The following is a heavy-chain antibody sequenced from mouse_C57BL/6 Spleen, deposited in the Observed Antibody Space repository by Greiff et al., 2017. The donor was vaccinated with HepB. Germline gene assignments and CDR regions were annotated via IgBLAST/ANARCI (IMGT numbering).Heavy chain of an antibody. CDR3: ARSSYYGSSYGAFFDY. D-gene: IGHD1-1*01. CDR1: GYTFTSYW. Sequence: QVQLQQPGAELVMPGASVKLSCKASGYTFTSYWMHWVKQRPGQGLEWIGEIDPSDSYTNYNQKFKGKSTLTVDKSSSTAYMQLSSLTSKDSAVYYCARSSYYGSSYGAFFDYWGQGTTLTVSS. CDR2: IDPSDSYT. J-gene: IGHJ2*01. V-gene: IGHV1-69*01.